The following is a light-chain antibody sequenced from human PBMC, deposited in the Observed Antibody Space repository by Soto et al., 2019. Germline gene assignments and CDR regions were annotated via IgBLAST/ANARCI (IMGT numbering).Light chain of an antibody. J-gene: IGKJ3*01. CDR2: GAS. V-gene: IGKV1-9*01. Sequence: IQLTQSPSSLSASMGDRVTITCRASQGIFNYLAWYQQKPRKAPKLLIYGASTLQGGVPSRFSGSGSGTDFPRTVSILQPEDLANYYCQQPFTYPHTFCPGAKVHIK. CDR1: QGIFNY. CDR3: QQPFTYPHT.